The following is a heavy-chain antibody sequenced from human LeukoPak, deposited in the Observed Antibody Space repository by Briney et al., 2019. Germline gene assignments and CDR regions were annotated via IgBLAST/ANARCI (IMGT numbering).Heavy chain of an antibody. CDR3: ARGRLIVVVPAAIHAFDI. J-gene: IGHJ3*02. V-gene: IGHV4-34*01. CDR1: GGSFSGYY. D-gene: IGHD2-2*01. Sequence: SETLSLTCAVYGGSFSGYYWSWIRQPPGKGLEWIGEINHSGSTNYNPSLMSRVTISVDTSKNQFSLKLSSVTAADTAVYYCARGRLIVVVPAAIHAFDIWGQGTMVTVSS. CDR2: INHSGST.